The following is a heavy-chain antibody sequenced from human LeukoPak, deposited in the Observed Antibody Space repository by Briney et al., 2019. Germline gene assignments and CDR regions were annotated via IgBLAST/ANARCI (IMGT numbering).Heavy chain of an antibody. Sequence: SETLSLTCAVYGGSFSGYYWSWIRQPPGKGLEWIGEINHSGSTNYNPSLKSRVTISVDTSKNQFSLKPSSVTAADTAVYYCASSKSLYSSSSRRYFQHWGQGTLVTVSS. V-gene: IGHV4-34*01. J-gene: IGHJ1*01. CDR2: INHSGST. CDR1: GGSFSGYY. D-gene: IGHD6-6*01. CDR3: ASSKSLYSSSSRRYFQH.